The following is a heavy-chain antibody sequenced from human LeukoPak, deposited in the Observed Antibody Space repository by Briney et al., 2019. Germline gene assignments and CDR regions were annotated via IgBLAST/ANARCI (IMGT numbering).Heavy chain of an antibody. CDR2: ITGSGGGT. V-gene: IGHV3-23*01. J-gene: IGHJ4*02. CDR3: AKDWWARPEEQVAGNYFDY. D-gene: IGHD2-15*01. Sequence: PGGSLRLSCATSDFTFSSYVMSWVRQPPAKGLEWVSAITGSGGGTYYTDSVKGRFIISRDNSKNTLYLQMNSLRAEDTAVDFCAKDWWARPEEQVAGNYFDYWGRGTLVTVSS. CDR1: DFTFSSYV.